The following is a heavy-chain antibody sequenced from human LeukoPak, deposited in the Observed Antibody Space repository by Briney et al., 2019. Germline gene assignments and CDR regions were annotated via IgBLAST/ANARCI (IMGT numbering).Heavy chain of an antibody. V-gene: IGHV1-18*01. Sequence: ASVKVSCKASGYTFTSYGISWVRQAPGQGPEWMGWISAYNGNTNYAQKLQGRVTMTTDTSTSTAYMELRSLRSDDTAVYYCARDPYDSSGYYPDYWGQGTLVTVSS. CDR1: GYTFTSYG. CDR2: ISAYNGNT. CDR3: ARDPYDSSGYYPDY. D-gene: IGHD3-22*01. J-gene: IGHJ4*02.